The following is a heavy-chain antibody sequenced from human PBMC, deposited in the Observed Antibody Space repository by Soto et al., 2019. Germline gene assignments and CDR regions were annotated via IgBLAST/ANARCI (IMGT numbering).Heavy chain of an antibody. CDR2: ISYDGVYK. D-gene: IGHD1-26*01. J-gene: IGHJ2*01. Sequence: QVHLVESGGGVVQPGRSLELSCEASGFSFNRYGMHWVRQAPGKGLEWVAAISYDGVYKYYADSVKGRFTISRDNPMSTLSVQVSSLRPEDTAVYYCARSPQPTRGIHWYFDVWGRGTVVTVSS. CDR3: ARSPQPTRGIHWYFDV. V-gene: IGHV3-30*03. CDR1: GFSFNRYG.